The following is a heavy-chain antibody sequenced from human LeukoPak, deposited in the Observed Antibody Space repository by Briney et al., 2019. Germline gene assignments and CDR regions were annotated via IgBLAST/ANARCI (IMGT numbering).Heavy chain of an antibody. CDR3: ARWYCTSGTCYYLDY. D-gene: IGHD2-2*01. CDR2: VYYSGRT. CDR1: GGSISSSY. Sequence: SETLSLTCTVSGGSISSSYWSWVRQPPGRGLEYIGHVYYSGRTDYNPSLKSRLTISVDTSKNQFSLKLSSGTAADTAVYYCARWYCTSGTCYYLDYWGQGTLVTVSS. J-gene: IGHJ4*02. V-gene: IGHV4-59*01.